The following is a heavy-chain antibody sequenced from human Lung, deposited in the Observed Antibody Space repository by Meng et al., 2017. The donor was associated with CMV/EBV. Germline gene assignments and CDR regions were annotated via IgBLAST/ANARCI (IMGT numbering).Heavy chain of an antibody. CDR1: GFLLSTSEVG. D-gene: IGHD2-2*01. V-gene: IGHV2-5*05. J-gene: IGHJ5*02. CDR3: ALFTRSWYDP. Sequence: QITLKEPGPTMVKPTQTLTLTCTFSGFLLSTSEVGVGWFRQPPGKALEWLAVIYWDDDKRYGPSLKSRLTITKDTSKNQVVLTLTNMDPVDTATYYCALFTRSWYDPWGQGTLVTVSS. CDR2: IYWDDDK.